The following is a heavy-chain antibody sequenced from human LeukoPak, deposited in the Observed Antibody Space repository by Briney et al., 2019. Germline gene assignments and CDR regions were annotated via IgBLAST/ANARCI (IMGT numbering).Heavy chain of an antibody. D-gene: IGHD5-12*01. CDR2: ISYDGSNK. V-gene: IGHV3-30*03. CDR3: ARRVVATSSKPFDY. Sequence: PGGSLRLSCAASGFTFSSYGMHWVRQAPGKGLEWVAVISYDGSNKYYADSVKGRFTISRDNAKNTLYLQMNSLRAEDTAVYYCARRVVATSSKPFDYWGQGTLVTVSS. J-gene: IGHJ4*02. CDR1: GFTFSSYG.